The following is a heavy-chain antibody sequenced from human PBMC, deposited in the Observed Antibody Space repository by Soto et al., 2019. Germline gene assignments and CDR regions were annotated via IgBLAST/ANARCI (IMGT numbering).Heavy chain of an antibody. CDR3: ARDGSETAMVLYYFDY. D-gene: IGHD5-18*01. J-gene: IGHJ4*02. Sequence: QVQLVESGGGLVKPGGSLRLSCAASGFTFSDYYMSWIRQAPGKGLEWVSYISSSGSTIYYADSVKGRFTISRDNAKNSPYLQMNSLRAEDTGVYYCARDGSETAMVLYYFDYWGQGTLVTVSS. V-gene: IGHV3-11*01. CDR2: ISSSGSTI. CDR1: GFTFSDYY.